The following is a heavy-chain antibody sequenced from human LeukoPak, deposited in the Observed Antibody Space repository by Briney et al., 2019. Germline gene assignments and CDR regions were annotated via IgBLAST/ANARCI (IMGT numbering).Heavy chain of an antibody. Sequence: SGTLSLTCAVSGGSISSTNWWSWVRQPPGKGLEWIGEISHSRSTNYNPSLKSRVTISVDKSKNQFSLKLSSVTAADTAVYYCARVAYSSGWYCDYWGQGTLVTVSS. CDR3: ARVAYSSGWYCDY. D-gene: IGHD6-19*01. CDR2: ISHSRST. V-gene: IGHV4-4*02. J-gene: IGHJ4*02. CDR1: GGSISSTNW.